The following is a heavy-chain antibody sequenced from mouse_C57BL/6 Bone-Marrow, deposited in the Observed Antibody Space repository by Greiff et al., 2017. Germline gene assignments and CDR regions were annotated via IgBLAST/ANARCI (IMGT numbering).Heavy chain of an antibody. V-gene: IGHV1-19*01. Sequence: SGPVLVKPGASVKMSCKASGYTFTDYYMNWVKQSHGKSLEWIGVINPYNGGTSYNQTFKGKATSTVDQSSSTSYMELNSLTSEDSAVYYSARGGCLSYWGQGTTLTVSS. CDR1: GYTFTDYY. CDR2: INPYNGGT. CDR3: ARGGCLSY. J-gene: IGHJ2*01.